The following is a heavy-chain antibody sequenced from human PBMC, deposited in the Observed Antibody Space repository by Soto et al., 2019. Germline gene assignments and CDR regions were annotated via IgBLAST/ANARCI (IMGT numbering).Heavy chain of an antibody. Sequence: SLRLSCIGSGFTFSSYAMNWVRQAPGKGLEWVSSISSSSKYIYYTDSVKGRFTISRDNAKNSLYLQMNGLRAEDTALYYCARDPDAEYSGNYHTPRSLDSSAQGTQVTVSS. J-gene: IGHJ4*02. CDR2: ISSSSKYI. V-gene: IGHV3-21*01. CDR3: ARDPDAEYSGNYHTPRSLDS. CDR1: GFTFSSYA. D-gene: IGHD1-26*01.